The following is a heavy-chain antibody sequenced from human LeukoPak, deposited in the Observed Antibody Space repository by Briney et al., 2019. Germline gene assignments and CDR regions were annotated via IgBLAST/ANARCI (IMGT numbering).Heavy chain of an antibody. D-gene: IGHD5-18*01. CDR3: ARFDSYSHDAFDI. V-gene: IGHV1-46*01. Sequence: GASVKVSCKASGYTFSSYYMHWVRQAPGQGLEWVGLINPTGDSTNYAQNFRGRVTMTRDTSTSTVYMDLSSLRSEDTAVYYCARFDSYSHDAFDIWGQGTMVTVSS. CDR1: GYTFSSYY. J-gene: IGHJ3*02. CDR2: INPTGDST.